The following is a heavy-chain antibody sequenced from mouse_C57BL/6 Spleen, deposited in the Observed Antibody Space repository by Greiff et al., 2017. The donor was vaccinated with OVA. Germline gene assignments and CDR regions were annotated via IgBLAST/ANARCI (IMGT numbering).Heavy chain of an antibody. CDR2: ISDGGSYT. CDR3: ARDGNYDWYFDV. V-gene: IGHV5-4*01. D-gene: IGHD2-1*01. J-gene: IGHJ1*03. Sequence: EVQGVESGGGLVKPGGSLKLSCAASGFTFSSYAMSWVRQTPEKRLEWVATISDGGSYTYYPDNVKGRFTISRDNAKNNLYLQMSHLKSEDTAMYYCARDGNYDWYFDVWGTGTTVTVSS. CDR1: GFTFSSYA.